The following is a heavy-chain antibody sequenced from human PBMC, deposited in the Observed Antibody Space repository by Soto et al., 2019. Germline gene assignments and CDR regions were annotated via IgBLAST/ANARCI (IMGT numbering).Heavy chain of an antibody. CDR3: ATASSDWGWFDP. CDR2: FDPEDGET. CDR1: GYTLTELS. Sequence: GASAKVSCKVSGYTLTELSMHWVRQAPGKGLEWMGGFDPEDGETIYAQKFQGRVTMTEDTSTDTAYMELSSLRSEDTAVYYCATASSDWGWFDPWGQGTLVTVS. J-gene: IGHJ5*02. D-gene: IGHD2-21*02. V-gene: IGHV1-24*01.